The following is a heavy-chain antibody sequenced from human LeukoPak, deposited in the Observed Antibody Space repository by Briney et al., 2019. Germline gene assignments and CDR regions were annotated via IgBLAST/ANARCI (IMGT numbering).Heavy chain of an antibody. Sequence: GGSLRLSCAASGFTFSDVWRSWVPPGPGNGREGFGRIKSKYIGGTTEYPAPVNGTSTISRDDSKNSLYLQMDSLKTEHTAVYYWATDLAQGYFGRWAQGTLLTLSS. CDR2: IKSKYIGGTT. CDR1: GFTFSDVW. J-gene: IGHJ4*02. CDR3: ATDLAQGYFGR. D-gene: IGHD2/OR15-2a*01. V-gene: IGHV3-15*01.